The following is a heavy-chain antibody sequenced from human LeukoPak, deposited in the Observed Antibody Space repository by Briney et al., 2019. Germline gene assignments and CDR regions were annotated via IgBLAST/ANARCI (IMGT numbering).Heavy chain of an antibody. J-gene: IGHJ4*02. Sequence: GGSLRLSCAGSGFTFSSNALSWVSQAPGKGLEWVSSISSSSSYIYYADSVKGRFTIDRDNAKNSLYLQMNSLRAEDTAVYYCASSTPTRRFLEWLPGWGQGTLVTVSS. D-gene: IGHD3-3*01. CDR2: ISSSSSYI. CDR1: GFTFSSNA. CDR3: ASSTPTRRFLEWLPG. V-gene: IGHV3-21*01.